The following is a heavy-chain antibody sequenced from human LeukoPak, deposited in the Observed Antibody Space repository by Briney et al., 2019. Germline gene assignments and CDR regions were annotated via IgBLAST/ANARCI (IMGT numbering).Heavy chain of an antibody. D-gene: IGHD1-26*01. Sequence: SETLSLTCTVSGGSISSGGYYWSWIRQHPGKGLEWIGYIYYSGSTYYNPSLKSRVTILVGTSKNQFSLKLSSVTAADTAVYYCAIVVGATIWYWGQGTLVTVSS. CDR1: GGSISSGGYY. V-gene: IGHV4-31*03. J-gene: IGHJ4*02. CDR3: AIVVGATIWY. CDR2: IYYSGST.